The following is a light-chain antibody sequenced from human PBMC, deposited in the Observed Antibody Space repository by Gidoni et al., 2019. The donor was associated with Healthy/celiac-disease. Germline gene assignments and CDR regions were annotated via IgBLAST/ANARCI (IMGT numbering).Light chain of an antibody. V-gene: IGKV3-15*01. Sequence: EIVMTQSPATLSVSPGARATLSCRASQSVSSNLAWYQQKPGQAPRLLIYGASTRATGIPARFSGSGSWTEFTLTISSLQSEDFAVYYCQQYNNWPTWTFGQGTKVEIK. CDR2: GAS. CDR1: QSVSSN. CDR3: QQYNNWPTWT. J-gene: IGKJ1*01.